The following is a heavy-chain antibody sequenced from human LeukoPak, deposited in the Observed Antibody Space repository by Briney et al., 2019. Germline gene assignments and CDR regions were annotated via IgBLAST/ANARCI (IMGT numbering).Heavy chain of an antibody. D-gene: IGHD3-3*01. CDR1: GGSFSGYY. V-gene: IGHV4-34*01. Sequence: PSETLSLTCAVYGGSFSGYYWSWIRQPPGKGLEWIGEINHSGSTNYNPSLKSRVTISVDTSKNLFSLRLSSVTAADTAVYYCARAGGFFSPFGYWGQGTLVTVSS. J-gene: IGHJ4*02. CDR2: INHSGST. CDR3: ARAGGFFSPFGY.